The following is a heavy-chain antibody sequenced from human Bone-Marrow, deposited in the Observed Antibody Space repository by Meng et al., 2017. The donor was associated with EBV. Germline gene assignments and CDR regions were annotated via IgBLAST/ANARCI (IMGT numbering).Heavy chain of an antibody. V-gene: IGHV3-20*01. Sequence: VRLGGCGGGMVRPGGTLRLSCAASGFTFDDYDMSWVRQVPGKGLEWVSGINWNGGSTGYADSVKGRFTISRDNAKNSLYLQMNSLRAEDTALYHCARDGYGDHVVDFWGRGTLVTVSS. D-gene: IGHD4-17*01. CDR1: GFTFDDYD. J-gene: IGHJ2*01. CDR2: INWNGGST. CDR3: ARDGYGDHVVDF.